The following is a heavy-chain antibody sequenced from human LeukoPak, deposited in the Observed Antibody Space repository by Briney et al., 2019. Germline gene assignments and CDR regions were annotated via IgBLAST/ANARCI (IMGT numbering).Heavy chain of an antibody. CDR1: GFTFGSYW. CDR2: IKQDGSET. Sequence: GGSLRLSCAASGFTFGSYWMSWVRQAPGKGLEWVANIKQDGSETYYMDSVKGRFTISRDNAKNSLYLQMNSLRVEDTAVYYCARVSGLDYWGKGTLVTVSS. V-gene: IGHV3-7*01. J-gene: IGHJ4*02. CDR3: ARVSGLDY.